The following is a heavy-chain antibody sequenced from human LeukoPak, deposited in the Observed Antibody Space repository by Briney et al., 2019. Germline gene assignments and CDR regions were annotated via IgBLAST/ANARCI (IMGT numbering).Heavy chain of an antibody. D-gene: IGHD3-22*01. V-gene: IGHV3-23*01. Sequence: PGGSLRLSCAASGFTFSSYAMSWVRQAPGKGLEWVSAISGSGGSTYYADSVKGRFTISRDNSKNTLYLQMNSLRAEDTAVYYCAKLPLYYYDSSGYPFYYYYYGMDVWGQGTTVTVSS. CDR2: ISGSGGST. CDR1: GFTFSSYA. CDR3: AKLPLYYYDSSGYPFYYYYYGMDV. J-gene: IGHJ6*02.